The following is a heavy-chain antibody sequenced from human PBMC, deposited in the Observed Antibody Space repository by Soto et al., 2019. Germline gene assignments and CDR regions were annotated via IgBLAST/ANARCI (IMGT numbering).Heavy chain of an antibody. J-gene: IGHJ4*02. V-gene: IGHV3-7*05. CDR1: GFSFSNYW. Sequence: EVQLVESGGGLVQPGGSLRLSCAASGFSFSNYWMSWVRQAPGKGLEWVANIKQDGSEKYYVDSVKGRFTISRDSAKKSLHLQMNSLRAEDTAVYFCARAPRLSLVLDYWGQGTLVTVSS. CDR3: ARAPRLSLVLDY. D-gene: IGHD6-6*01. CDR2: IKQDGSEK.